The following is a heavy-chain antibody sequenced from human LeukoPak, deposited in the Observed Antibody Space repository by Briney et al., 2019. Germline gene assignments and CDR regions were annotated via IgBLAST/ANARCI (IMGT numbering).Heavy chain of an antibody. D-gene: IGHD2/OR15-2a*01. CDR1: GGTFSSYT. CDR3: ARDPRTTRDWED. Sequence: SVKVCCKASGGTFSSYTISWVRQAPGQGLEWMGRIIPILGIANYAQKFQGRVTITADKSTSTAYMELSSLRSEDTAVYYCARDPRTTRDWEDWGQGTLVTVSS. CDR2: IIPILGIA. V-gene: IGHV1-69*04. J-gene: IGHJ4*02.